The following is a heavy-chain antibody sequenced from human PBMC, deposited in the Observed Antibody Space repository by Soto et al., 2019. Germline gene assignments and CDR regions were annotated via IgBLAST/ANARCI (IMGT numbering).Heavy chain of an antibody. J-gene: IGHJ4*02. CDR3: ARGSVDTVDSSGFYEY. CDR2: INHSGGT. CDR1: GGSFSAYY. D-gene: IGHD3-22*01. Sequence: WATLSLTCAVYGGSFSAYYWSWIRQPPGKGLEWIGEINHSGGTSYNPSLKSRVTISVDTSKSQFSLKLTSVTAADRAVYYCARGSVDTVDSSGFYEYCGQGTLVTVSS. V-gene: IGHV4-34*01.